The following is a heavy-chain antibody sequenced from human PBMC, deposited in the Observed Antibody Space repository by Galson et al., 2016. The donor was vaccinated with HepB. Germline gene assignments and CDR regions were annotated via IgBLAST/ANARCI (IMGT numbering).Heavy chain of an antibody. D-gene: IGHD1-26*01. CDR2: INHSGST. J-gene: IGHJ6*02. Sequence: SETLSLTCAVYGGSFSGYYWSWIRQPPGKGLEWIGEINHSGSTNYNPSLMSRVTISVDTSKNQFSLKLSSVTAADTAVYYCARDRLGGYDLSGMDVWGQGAQVTVSS. V-gene: IGHV4-34*01. CDR3: ARDRLGGYDLSGMDV. CDR1: GGSFSGYY.